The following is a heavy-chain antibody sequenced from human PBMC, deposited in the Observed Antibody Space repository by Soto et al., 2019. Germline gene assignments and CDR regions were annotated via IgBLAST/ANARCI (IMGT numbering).Heavy chain of an antibody. CDR1: GGPISSSHF. V-gene: IGHV4-39*01. J-gene: IGHJ5*01. Sequence: SETLSLTCTVSGGPISSSHFWGWIRQPSGKGLEWIGTLYYDGSTYYNLSFKSRVTMSVDTSNSQFSLKLDSVTAADTAVYYCVRLPNTGTGGRGWFDSCGQGTLVTVS. CDR3: VRLPNTGTGGRGWFDS. D-gene: IGHD3-10*01. CDR2: LYYDGST.